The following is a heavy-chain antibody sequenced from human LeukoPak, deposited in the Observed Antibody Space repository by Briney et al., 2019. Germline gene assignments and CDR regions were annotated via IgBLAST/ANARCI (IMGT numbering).Heavy chain of an antibody. CDR3: ARGVDYGDYMGLNY. CDR1: GYSISSGYY. V-gene: IGHV4-38-2*02. J-gene: IGHJ4*02. CDR2: IYHSGST. D-gene: IGHD4-17*01. Sequence: SETLSLTCTVSGYSISSGYYWGWIRQPPGKGLEWIGSIYHSGSTYYNPSLKSRVTISVDTSKNQFSLKLSSVTAADTAVYYCARGVDYGDYMGLNYWGQGTLVTVSS.